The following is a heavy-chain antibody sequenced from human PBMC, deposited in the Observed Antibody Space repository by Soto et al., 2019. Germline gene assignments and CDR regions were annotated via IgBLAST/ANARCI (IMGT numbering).Heavy chain of an antibody. D-gene: IGHD3-3*01. CDR2: IKQDGSEK. CDR1: GFTFSSYW. V-gene: IGHV3-7*01. Sequence: PGGSLRLSCAASGFTFSSYWMSWVRQAPGKGLEWVANIKQDGSEKYYVDSVKGRFTISRDNAKNSLYLQMNSLRAEDTAVYYCARARIPYYDFWSGYLPDYIDVWGKGTTVTVSS. CDR3: ARARIPYYDFWSGYLPDYIDV. J-gene: IGHJ6*03.